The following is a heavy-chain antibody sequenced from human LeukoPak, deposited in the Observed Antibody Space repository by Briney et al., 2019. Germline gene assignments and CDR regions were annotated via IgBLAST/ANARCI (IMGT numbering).Heavy chain of an antibody. Sequence: GGSLRLSCAASGFTFSGYWMHWVRQAPGKGLVWVSRTNRDDSDTSYADSVKGRFTISRDKAKNTLYLQMNSLRAEDAAVYYCAKNRNGDYAQYFDYWGQGTLVTVSS. CDR1: GFTFSGYW. CDR2: TNRDDSDT. J-gene: IGHJ4*02. D-gene: IGHD4-17*01. V-gene: IGHV3-74*01. CDR3: AKNRNGDYAQYFDY.